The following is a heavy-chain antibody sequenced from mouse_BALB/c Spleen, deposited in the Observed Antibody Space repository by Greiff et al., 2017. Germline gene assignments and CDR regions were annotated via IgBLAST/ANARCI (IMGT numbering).Heavy chain of an antibody. V-gene: IGHV5-9*03. Sequence: EVMLVESGGGLVKPGGSLKLSCAASGFTFSSYTMSWVRQTPEKRLEWVATISSGGGNTYYPDSVKGRFTISRDNAKNNLYLQMSSLRSEDTALYYCAREGYRYFDYWGQGTTLTVSS. J-gene: IGHJ2*01. CDR1: GFTFSSYT. CDR3: AREGYRYFDY. D-gene: IGHD2-14*01. CDR2: ISSGGGNT.